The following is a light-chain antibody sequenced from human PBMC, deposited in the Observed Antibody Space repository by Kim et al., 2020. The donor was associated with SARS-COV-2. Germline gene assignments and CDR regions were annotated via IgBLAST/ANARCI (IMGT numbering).Light chain of an antibody. CDR2: DNN. CDR3: GTWDSSLTTVV. V-gene: IGLV1-51*01. CDR1: SSNIGNNY. J-gene: IGLJ2*01. Sequence: GQKVNISCSGSSSNIGNNYVSWYQHVPGTAPKLLIYDNNKRPSGIPDRFSGSKSGTSATLGITGLQTGDEADYHCGTWDSSLTTVVFGGGTKLTVL.